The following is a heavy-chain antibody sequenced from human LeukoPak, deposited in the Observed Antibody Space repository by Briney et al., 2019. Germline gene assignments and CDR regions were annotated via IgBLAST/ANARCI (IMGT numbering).Heavy chain of an antibody. CDR3: AKQGGTIFGVVVVRNFDY. V-gene: IGHV3-23*01. Sequence: SGGSLRLSXAASGFTFGSYAMSWVRQAPGKGLEWVSSISGSGGSTYYADSVKGRFTISRDNSKNTLYLQMNSLRAEDTAVYYCAKQGGTIFGVVVVRNFDYWGQGTLVTVSS. CDR1: GFTFGSYA. CDR2: ISGSGGST. J-gene: IGHJ4*02. D-gene: IGHD3-3*01.